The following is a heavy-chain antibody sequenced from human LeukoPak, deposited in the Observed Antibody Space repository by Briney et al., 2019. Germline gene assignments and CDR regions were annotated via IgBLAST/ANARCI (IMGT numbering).Heavy chain of an antibody. CDR1: GFTFSTYE. CDR2: ISGGGSNI. J-gene: IGHJ4*02. D-gene: IGHD6-6*01. Sequence: GGSLRLSCAASGFTFSTYEMNWVRQAPGKGLEWVSYISGGGSNIYYADSVKGRFTISRDNAKNSLYLQMDSLRAEDTAVYYCAKRKLECSSSGFDYWGQGTLVTVSS. V-gene: IGHV3-48*03. CDR3: AKRKLECSSSGFDY.